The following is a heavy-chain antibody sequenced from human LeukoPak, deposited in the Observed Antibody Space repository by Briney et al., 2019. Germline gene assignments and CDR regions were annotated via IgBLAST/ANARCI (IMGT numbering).Heavy chain of an antibody. V-gene: IGHV3-23*01. CDR1: GFTFSSYA. J-gene: IGHJ6*04. Sequence: GGSLRLSCAASGFTFSSYAMSWVRQAPGKGLEWVSAISGSGGSTYYADSVRGRFTISRDNSKNTLYLQMNSLRAEDTAVYYCAKKAGLYYYYYGMDVWGKGTTVTVSS. CDR2: ISGSGGST. CDR3: AKKAGLYYYYYGMDV. D-gene: IGHD3/OR15-3a*01.